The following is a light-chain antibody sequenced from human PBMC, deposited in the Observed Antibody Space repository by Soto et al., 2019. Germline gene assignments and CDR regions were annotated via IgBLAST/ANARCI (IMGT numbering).Light chain of an antibody. CDR1: QSVGTF. V-gene: IGKV3D-15*01. CDR2: GAS. CDR3: QQYNNWPRT. Sequence: EIVLTQSPATLSLSPGERATLSCRASQSVGTFFAWYQQKPGQAPRLLIYGASSRATGIPDRFSGSGSGTEFTLTISSLQSEDFAVYYCQQYNNWPRTFGRGTKVDIK. J-gene: IGKJ1*01.